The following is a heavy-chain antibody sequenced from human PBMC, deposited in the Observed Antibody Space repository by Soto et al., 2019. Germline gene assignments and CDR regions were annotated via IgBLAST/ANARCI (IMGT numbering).Heavy chain of an antibody. CDR1: GFIFSSYW. V-gene: IGHV3-7*05. Sequence: ESGGGLVQPGGSLRLSCEASGFIFSSYWMSWVRQAPGKGLEWVANIKQDGSEKYSVDSVKGRFTISRDNAKNSLYLQMNSLRAEDTAVYYCARFYANAGGFDYWGQGTLVTVSS. J-gene: IGHJ4*02. CDR2: IKQDGSEK. D-gene: IGHD3-16*01. CDR3: ARFYANAGGFDY.